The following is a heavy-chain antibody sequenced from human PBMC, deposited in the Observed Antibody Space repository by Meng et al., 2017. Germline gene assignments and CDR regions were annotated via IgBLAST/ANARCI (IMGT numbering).Heavy chain of an antibody. CDR2: IKSANGDA. CDR3: ARGTGSSWFDP. J-gene: IGHJ5*02. Sequence: QVDLLQLGAEVESPGASVKVSCKASGYTFTSYTIHWVRQAPGQSLAWMGWIKSANGDAKYSQKFQGRLTLTRDTSASTAYLELSSLTFEDTAVYYCARGTGSSWFDPWGQGTLVTVSS. D-gene: IGHD6-13*01. V-gene: IGHV1-3*01. CDR1: GYTFTSYT.